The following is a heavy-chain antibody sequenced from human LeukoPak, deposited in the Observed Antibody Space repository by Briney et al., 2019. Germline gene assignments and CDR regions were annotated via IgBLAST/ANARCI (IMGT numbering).Heavy chain of an antibody. V-gene: IGHV4-39*01. CDR1: GGSISSSSYY. J-gene: IGHJ3*02. CDR3: ARQGGSYGYAFDI. CDR2: IYYSGST. Sequence: PSETLSLTCTVCGGSISSSSYYWGWIRQPPGKGLEWIGSIYYSGSTYYNPSLKSRVTISVDTSKNQFSLKLSSVTAADTAVYYCARQGGSYGYAFDIWGQGTMVTVSS. D-gene: IGHD1-26*01.